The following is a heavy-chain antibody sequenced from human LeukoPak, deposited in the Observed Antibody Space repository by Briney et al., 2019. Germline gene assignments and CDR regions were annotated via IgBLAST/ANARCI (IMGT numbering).Heavy chain of an antibody. V-gene: IGHV4-59*02. CDR1: GGSASTYY. Sequence: PSETLSLTRTVSGGSASTYYWSWIRQPPGKGLEWIGYLYNSVITNSIPSLKSRVTISVDTSRNQVSLRLSSVTAADTAVYYCARVVPSGYTAFDIWGQGTMVTVPS. CDR2: LYNSVIT. D-gene: IGHD3-22*01. J-gene: IGHJ3*02. CDR3: ARVVPSGYTAFDI.